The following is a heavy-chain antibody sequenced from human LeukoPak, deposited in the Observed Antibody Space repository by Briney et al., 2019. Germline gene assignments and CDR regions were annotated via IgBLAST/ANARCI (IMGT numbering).Heavy chain of an antibody. CDR3: ARVPRGGYSYSNWFDP. V-gene: IGHV4-59*01. J-gene: IGHJ5*02. CDR2: IYYSGST. Sequence: SETLSLTCTVSGGSISSYYWSWSRQPPGKGLEWIGYIYYSGSTNYNPSLKSRVTISVDTSKNQFSLKLSSVTTADTAVYYCARVPRGGYSYSNWFDPWGQGTLVTVSS. D-gene: IGHD5-18*01. CDR1: GGSISSYY.